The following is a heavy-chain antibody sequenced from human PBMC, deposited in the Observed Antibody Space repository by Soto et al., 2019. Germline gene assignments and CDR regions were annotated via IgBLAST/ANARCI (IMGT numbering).Heavy chain of an antibody. J-gene: IGHJ4*02. Sequence: QVQLVQSGAEVKKPGASVKVSCKASGYTFTSYAMHWVRQAPGQRLEWMGWINAGNGNTKYSQKFQGRVTITRDISASTAYMELSSLRSEDTAVYYCARGPGGPDGPGDYWGQGTLVTVSS. CDR3: ARGPGGPDGPGDY. CDR1: GYTFTSYA. V-gene: IGHV1-3*01. D-gene: IGHD2-15*01. CDR2: INAGNGNT.